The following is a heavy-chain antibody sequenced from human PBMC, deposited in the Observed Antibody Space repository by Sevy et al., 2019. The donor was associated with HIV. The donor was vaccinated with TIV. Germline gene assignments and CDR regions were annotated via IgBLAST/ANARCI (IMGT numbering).Heavy chain of an antibody. CDR1: GDSMNTYY. V-gene: IGHV4-59*01. CDR3: ARLVTGDNWFDP. Sequence: SETLSLTCTVTGDSMNTYYWAWVRQPPGKALEWVGYILYSGSTEYNPSLKSRGSMVLDKSKNEVPLRLRSVTGADTAVDYCARLVTGDNWFDPWGQGRLVTVSS. CDR2: ILYSGST. J-gene: IGHJ5*02. D-gene: IGHD2-21*02.